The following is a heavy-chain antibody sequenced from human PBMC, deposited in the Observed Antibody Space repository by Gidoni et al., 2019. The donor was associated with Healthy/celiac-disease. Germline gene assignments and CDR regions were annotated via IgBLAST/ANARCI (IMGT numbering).Heavy chain of an antibody. CDR1: GFTFTSYA. J-gene: IGHJ4*02. V-gene: IGHV3-64*01. CDR3: ARDGLPIDLWFGESNSYFDY. D-gene: IGHD3-10*01. CDR2: ISSNGGST. Sequence: EVQLVESGGGLLQPGGSLSISCAASGFTFTSYAIHWVRQAPGKGLEYVSAISSNGGSTYYANSVKGRFTSSRDNSKNTLYLQMGSLRAEDMAVYYCARDGLPIDLWFGESNSYFDYWGQGTLVTVSS.